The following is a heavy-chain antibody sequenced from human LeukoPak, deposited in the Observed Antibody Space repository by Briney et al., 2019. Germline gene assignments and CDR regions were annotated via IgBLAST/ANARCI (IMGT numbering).Heavy chain of an antibody. J-gene: IGHJ3*02. CDR2: IYYSGST. V-gene: IGHV4-59*01. CDR1: GGSISSYY. D-gene: IGHD3-3*01. Sequence: SETLSLTCTVSGGSISSYYWSWIRQPPGKGLEWIGYIYYSGSTNYNPSLKSRVTISVDTSKNQFSLRLSSVTAADTAVYYCARGYYEFWSGFHDAFDIWGQGTMVTVSS. CDR3: ARGYYEFWSGFHDAFDI.